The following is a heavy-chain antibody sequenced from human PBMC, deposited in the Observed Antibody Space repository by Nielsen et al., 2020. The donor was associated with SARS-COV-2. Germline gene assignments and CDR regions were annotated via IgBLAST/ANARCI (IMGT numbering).Heavy chain of an antibody. J-gene: IGHJ6*02. CDR3: ARARGYSGYYGMDV. CDR1: GFTFSSYW. CDR2: INSDGSST. V-gene: IGHV3-74*01. Sequence: GGSPRLSCAASGFTFSSYWMHWVRQAPGKGLVWVSRINSDGSSTSYADSVKGRFTISRENAKNSLYLQMNSLRAGDTAVYYCARARGYSGYYGMDVWGQGTTVTVSS. D-gene: IGHD5-12*01.